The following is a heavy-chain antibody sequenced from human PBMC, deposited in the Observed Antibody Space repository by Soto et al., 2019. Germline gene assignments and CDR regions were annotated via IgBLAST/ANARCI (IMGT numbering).Heavy chain of an antibody. CDR1: GGYISSYY. CDR2: IYYSGST. D-gene: IGHD5-18*01. CDR3: ARRYGYYFDY. Sequence: PLLTMSVTCSVAGGYISSYYWSWIRQPPGKGLEWIGYIYYSGSTNYNPSLKSRVTISVDTSKNQFSLKLSSVTAADTAVYYCARRYGYYFDYWGQGTLVTV. J-gene: IGHJ4*02. V-gene: IGHV4-59*08.